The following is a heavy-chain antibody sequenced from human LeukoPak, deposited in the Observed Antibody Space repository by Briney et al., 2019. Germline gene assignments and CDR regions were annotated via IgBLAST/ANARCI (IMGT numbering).Heavy chain of an antibody. D-gene: IGHD3-22*01. Sequence: ASVKVSCKASGYTFTSYYMHWVRQAPGQGLEWMGIINPSGGSTSYAQKFQGRVTMTRDTSTSTVYMELSSLRSEDTAVYYCARYSIVVADPDAFDIWGQGTMVTVSS. CDR1: GYTFTSYY. J-gene: IGHJ3*02. V-gene: IGHV1-46*01. CDR3: ARYSIVVADPDAFDI. CDR2: INPSGGST.